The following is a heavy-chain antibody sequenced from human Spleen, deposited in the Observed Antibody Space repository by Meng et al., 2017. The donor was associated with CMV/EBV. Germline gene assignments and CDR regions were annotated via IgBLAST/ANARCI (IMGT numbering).Heavy chain of an antibody. CDR2: IKQDGSEK. CDR1: GFSFSSYW. J-gene: IGHJ6*02. D-gene: IGHD3-10*01. CDR3: ARDNHGFGELREDV. V-gene: IGHV3-7*01. Sequence: GGSLRLSCAASGFSFSSYWMSWVRQAPGKGLEWVANIKQDGSEKYYVDSVKGRFTISRDNARKSLYLQMNSLRVEDTAVYYCARDNHGFGELREDVWGQGTTVTVSS.